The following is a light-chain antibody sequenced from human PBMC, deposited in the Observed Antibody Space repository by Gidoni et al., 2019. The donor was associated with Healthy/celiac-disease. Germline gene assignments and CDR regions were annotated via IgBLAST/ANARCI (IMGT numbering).Light chain of an antibody. Sequence: IQLTPSPSSLSASVGDRVTITCRASQSISSYLNGYQQKPGKAPKLLIYAASSLQSGVPSRFSGSGSGTDFTLTISSLQPEDFATYYCQQSYSNPYTFGQXTKLEIK. CDR1: QSISSY. V-gene: IGKV1-39*01. J-gene: IGKJ2*01. CDR2: AAS. CDR3: QQSYSNPYT.